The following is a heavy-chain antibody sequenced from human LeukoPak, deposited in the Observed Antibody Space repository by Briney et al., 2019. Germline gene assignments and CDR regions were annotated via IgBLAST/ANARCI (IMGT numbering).Heavy chain of an antibody. V-gene: IGHV1-69*04. CDR2: IIPILGIA. D-gene: IGHD2-2*01. Sequence: SVKVSCKASGGTFSSYAISWVRQAPGQGLEWMGRIIPILGIANYAQKFQGRVTITADKSTSTAYMELSSLRSEDTAVYYCARALIVVVPAAYNWSDPWGQGTLVTVSS. J-gene: IGHJ5*02. CDR1: GGTFSSYA. CDR3: ARALIVVVPAAYNWSDP.